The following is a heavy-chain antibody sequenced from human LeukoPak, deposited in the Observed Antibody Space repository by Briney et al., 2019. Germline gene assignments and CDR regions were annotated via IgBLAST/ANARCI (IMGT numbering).Heavy chain of an antibody. V-gene: IGHV1-2*02. D-gene: IGHD2-2*01. CDR2: INPNSGGT. CDR3: ARGPDIVVVPPDY. CDR1: GYTFTGYY. Sequence: GASVKVSCKASGYTFTGYYMHWVRQAPGQGLEWMGWINPNSGGTNYAQKFQGRVTMTRDTSISTAYMELSRLRSDDTAVYYCARGPDIVVVPPDYWGQGTLVTVSS. J-gene: IGHJ4*02.